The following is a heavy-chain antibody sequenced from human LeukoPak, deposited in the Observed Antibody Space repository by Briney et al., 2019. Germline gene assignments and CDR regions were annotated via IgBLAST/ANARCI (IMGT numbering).Heavy chain of an antibody. CDR2: ISSSGSTI. CDR1: GFTFSDYY. V-gene: IGHV3-11*01. CDR3: ASMVVGATRFDY. Sequence: PGGSLRLSCAASGFTFSDYYMSWIRQAPGKGLEWVSYISSSGSTIYYADSVKGRFTISRDNAKNSLYLQINSLRAEDTAVYYCASMVVGATRFDYWGQGTLVTVSS. J-gene: IGHJ4*02. D-gene: IGHD1-26*01.